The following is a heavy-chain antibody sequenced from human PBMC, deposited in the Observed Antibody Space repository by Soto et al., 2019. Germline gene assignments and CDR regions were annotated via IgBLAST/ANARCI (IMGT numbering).Heavy chain of an antibody. D-gene: IGHD2-15*01. V-gene: IGHV3-30*02. CDR2: IWYDGSNT. CDR1: GFTFSSYA. Sequence: GGSLRLSCAASGFTFSSYAMHWFRQAPDKGLEWVGFIWYDGSNTFYAESVKGRFTVSRDNSKNTLYVQMNSLRAEDTAVYYCAKWTCSGGSCYFDYWGQGTLVTVSS. J-gene: IGHJ4*02. CDR3: AKWTCSGGSCYFDY.